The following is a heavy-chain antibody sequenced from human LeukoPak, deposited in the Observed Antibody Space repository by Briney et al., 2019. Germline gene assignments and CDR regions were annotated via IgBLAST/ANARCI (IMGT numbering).Heavy chain of an antibody. J-gene: IGHJ4*02. CDR1: GFTVSTNF. Sequence: GGSLRLSCAASGFTVSTNFMSWVRQAPGKGLEWVSVIYADDNTYYADSVKGRFTISRDNSRNTVYLQMNSLRAEDTALYYCARSGSGWFDYWGQGTPVTVSS. CDR2: IYADDNT. V-gene: IGHV3-53*01. D-gene: IGHD6-19*01. CDR3: ARSGSGWFDY.